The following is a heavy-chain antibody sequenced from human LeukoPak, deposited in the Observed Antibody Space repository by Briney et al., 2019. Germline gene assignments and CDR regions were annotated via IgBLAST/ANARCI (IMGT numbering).Heavy chain of an antibody. CDR2: IYYSGST. CDR1: GYSISSGYY. Sequence: SETLSLTCTVSGYSISSGYYWGWIQQPPGKGLEWIGSIYYSGSTYYNPSLKSRVTISVDTSKNQFSLKLSSVTAADTAVYYCARRVDGYYYDSSGYSVFDPWGQGTLVTVSS. V-gene: IGHV4-38-2*02. J-gene: IGHJ5*02. D-gene: IGHD3-22*01. CDR3: ARRVDGYYYDSSGYSVFDP.